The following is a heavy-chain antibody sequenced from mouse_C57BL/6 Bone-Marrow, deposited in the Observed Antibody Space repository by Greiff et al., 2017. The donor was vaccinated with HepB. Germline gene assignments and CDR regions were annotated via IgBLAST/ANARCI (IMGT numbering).Heavy chain of an antibody. V-gene: IGHV5-12*01. CDR3: ARHYYGSSYYAMDY. D-gene: IGHD1-1*01. CDR2: ISNGGGST. CDR1: GFTFSDYY. Sequence: EVMLVESGGGLVQPGGSLKLSCAASGFTFSDYYMYWVRQTPEKRLEWVAYISNGGGSTYYQDTVKGRFTISRDNAKNTLYLQMSRLKSEDTAMYYCARHYYGSSYYAMDYWGQGTSVTVSS. J-gene: IGHJ4*01.